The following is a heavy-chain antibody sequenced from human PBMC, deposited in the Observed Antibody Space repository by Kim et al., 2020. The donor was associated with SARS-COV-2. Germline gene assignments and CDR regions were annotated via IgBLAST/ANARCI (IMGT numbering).Heavy chain of an antibody. CDR2: ISYDGSNK. Sequence: GGSLRLSCAASGFTFSSYAMHWVRQAPGKGLEWVAVISYDGSNKYYADSVKGRFTISRDNSKNTPYLQMNSLRAEDTAVYYCARAGDSFTIFGVVTDYWGQGTLVTVSS. CDR3: ARAGDSFTIFGVVTDY. D-gene: IGHD3-3*01. J-gene: IGHJ4*02. V-gene: IGHV3-30-3*01. CDR1: GFTFSSYA.